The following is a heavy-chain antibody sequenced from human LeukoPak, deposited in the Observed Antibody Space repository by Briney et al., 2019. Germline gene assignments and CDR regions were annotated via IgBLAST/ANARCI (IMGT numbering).Heavy chain of an antibody. Sequence: GGSLRLSCAASGFTFNSHAMHWVRQAPGKGLEWVAVISSDGSNKYYADSVKGRFTISRDNSKNTLYLQMSSLRAEDTAVYYCARDRYSSGWYGDFDCWGQGTLVTVSS. CDR3: ARDRYSSGWYGDFDC. CDR1: GFTFNSHA. J-gene: IGHJ4*02. CDR2: ISSDGSNK. V-gene: IGHV3-30-3*01. D-gene: IGHD6-19*01.